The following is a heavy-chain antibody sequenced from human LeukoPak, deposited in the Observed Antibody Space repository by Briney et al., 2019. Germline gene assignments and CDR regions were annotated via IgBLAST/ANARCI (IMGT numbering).Heavy chain of an antibody. CDR3: AKVRYYYDSSGSPP. CDR1: GFTFSSYW. V-gene: IGHV3-7*03. CDR2: IKQDGSEK. J-gene: IGHJ5*02. Sequence: GGSLRLSCAASGFTFSSYWMSWVRQAPGKGLEWVANIKQDGSEKYYVDSVKGRFTISRDNSKNTLYLQMNSLRAEDTAVYYCAKVRYYYDSSGSPPWGQGTLVTVSS. D-gene: IGHD3-22*01.